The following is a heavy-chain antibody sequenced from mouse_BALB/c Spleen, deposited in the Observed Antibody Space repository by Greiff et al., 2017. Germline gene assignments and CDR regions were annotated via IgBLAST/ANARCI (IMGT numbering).Heavy chain of an antibody. Sequence: VQLQQSGAELVKPGASVKLSCTASGFNLKDTYMYWVKQRPEQGLEWIGRLDPANGNTKYDPKLQGKATITEDTSSNTAYLQLSSLTSEDTAVYYCARGSYVDWYFDVWGAGTTVTVSS. CDR1: GFNLKDTY. D-gene: IGHD1-1*02. CDR2: LDPANGNT. V-gene: IGHV14-3*02. CDR3: ARGSYVDWYFDV. J-gene: IGHJ1*01.